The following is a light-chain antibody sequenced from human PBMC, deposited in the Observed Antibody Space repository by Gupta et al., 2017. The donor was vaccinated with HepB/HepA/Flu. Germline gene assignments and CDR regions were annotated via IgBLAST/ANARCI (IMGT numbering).Light chain of an antibody. CDR3: QQYYSTPPT. J-gene: IGKJ1*01. Sequence: DIVMTQSPDSLAAYLAEWSTINCKSSQSVLYSSNNKNYLAWYQQKPGQPPKLLIYWASTRESGVPDRFSGSGSGTDFTLTISSLQAEDVAVYYCQQYYSTPPTFGQGTKVEIK. V-gene: IGKV4-1*01. CDR2: WAS. CDR1: QSVLYSSNNKNY.